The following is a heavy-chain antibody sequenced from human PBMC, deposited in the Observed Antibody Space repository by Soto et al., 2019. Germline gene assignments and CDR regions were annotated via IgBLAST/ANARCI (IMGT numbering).Heavy chain of an antibody. CDR3: AREGDYVEAFDI. D-gene: IGHD4-17*01. Sequence: GGSLRLSCAASGFTFSSYAMHWVRQAPGKGLEWVAVISYDGSNKYYADSVKGRFTISRDNSKNTLYLQMNSLRAEDTAVYCCAREGDYVEAFDIWGQGTMVTVSS. J-gene: IGHJ3*02. CDR1: GFTFSSYA. V-gene: IGHV3-30*04. CDR2: ISYDGSNK.